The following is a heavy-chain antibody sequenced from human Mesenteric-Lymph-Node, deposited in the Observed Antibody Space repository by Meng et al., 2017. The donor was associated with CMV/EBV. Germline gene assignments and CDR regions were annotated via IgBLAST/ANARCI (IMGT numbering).Heavy chain of an antibody. D-gene: IGHD2-15*01. Sequence: QVQLQQWGAGLLKPSEPLSLTCAVYGGSFSGYYWSWIRQPPGKGLEWIGEINHSGVPNYNPSLKSRVTISLDRSKNQCSLKLSSVTAEDTAVYYCARGSDIPVNNYWGQGTLVTVSS. J-gene: IGHJ4*02. CDR2: INHSGVP. CDR1: GGSFSGYY. V-gene: IGHV4-34*01. CDR3: ARGSDIPVNNY.